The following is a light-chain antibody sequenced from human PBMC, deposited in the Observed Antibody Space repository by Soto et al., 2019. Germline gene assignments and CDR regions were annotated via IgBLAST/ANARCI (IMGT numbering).Light chain of an antibody. CDR2: DAY. J-gene: IGKJ1*01. CDR3: HQGSNWWT. CDR1: QSVSSY. Sequence: EIVLTQSPATLPLSPRVRATLSCRASQSVSSYLAWYQQKPGQAPRLLIYDAYNRATGIPARFSGSGSGTDFTLTISSLEPEDFAIYYWHQGSNWWTFGQGNKGEIK. V-gene: IGKV3-11*01.